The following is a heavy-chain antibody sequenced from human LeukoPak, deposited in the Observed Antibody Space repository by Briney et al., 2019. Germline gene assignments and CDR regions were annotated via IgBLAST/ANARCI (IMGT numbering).Heavy chain of an antibody. CDR2: RNPNSGNT. D-gene: IGHD6-19*01. CDR1: GYTFTSYD. V-gene: IGHV1-8*01. Sequence: ASVKVSCKASGYTFTSYDINWVRQATGQGLEWMGWRNPNSGNTGYAQKFQGRVNMTRNTSISTVYLELISLTSEDPARSYFARVAVAGTNWGQETLVTVSS. CDR3: ARVAVAGTN. J-gene: IGHJ4*02.